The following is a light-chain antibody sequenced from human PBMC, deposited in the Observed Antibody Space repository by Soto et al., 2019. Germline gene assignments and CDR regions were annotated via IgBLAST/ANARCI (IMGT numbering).Light chain of an antibody. V-gene: IGKV1-39*01. CDR1: QSISSY. CDR2: GAS. CDR3: QQNYSPPPVT. J-gene: IGKJ5*01. Sequence: DIQMTQSPSSLYAYVGDRVTITCRASQSISSYLNWYQQKPGKAPKLLIYGASRLQSGVPSRFSGSGSGTDFTLTISSLQPEDFATYYCQQNYSPPPVTFGQGTRLEIK.